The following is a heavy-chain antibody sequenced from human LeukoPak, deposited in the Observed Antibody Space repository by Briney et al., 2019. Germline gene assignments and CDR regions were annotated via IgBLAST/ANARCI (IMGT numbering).Heavy chain of an antibody. CDR2: IYYSGST. D-gene: IGHD3-22*01. CDR1: GDSISSDAFY. J-gene: IGHJ4*02. Sequence: SETLSLTCTVSGDSISSDAFYWSWVRQHPGKGLEWIGYIYYSGSTSYNPSLKSRPTISVDTSKNQFSLKLRSVTAADTAVYYCARGVSVYYDSGGYYYFDYWGQGTLVTVSS. V-gene: IGHV4-31*03. CDR3: ARGVSVYYDSGGYYYFDY.